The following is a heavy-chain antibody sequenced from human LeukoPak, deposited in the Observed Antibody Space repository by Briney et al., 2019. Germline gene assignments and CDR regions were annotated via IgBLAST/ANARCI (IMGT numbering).Heavy chain of an antibody. CDR3: AREKDYGDSRGLDP. D-gene: IGHD4-17*01. Sequence: SETLSLTCTVSGGSISNYYWSWIRQPAGKGLEWIGRINTSGNTNYNPSLKSRVTMSVDTTKTQVSLKLSCVTAADTAVYYCAREKDYGDSRGLDPWGQGTLVTVSS. J-gene: IGHJ5*02. CDR1: GGSISNYY. V-gene: IGHV4-4*07. CDR2: INTSGNT.